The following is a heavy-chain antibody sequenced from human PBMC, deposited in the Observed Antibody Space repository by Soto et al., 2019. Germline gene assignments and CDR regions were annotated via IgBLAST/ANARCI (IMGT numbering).Heavy chain of an antibody. CDR2: ISAYNGNT. V-gene: IGHV1-18*01. D-gene: IGHD3-16*01. J-gene: IGHJ5*02. CDR1: GYTFTSYG. CDR3: ARDGEYDYVWGSHNWFDP. Sequence: QVQLVQYGAEVKKPGASVKVSCKASGYTFTSYGISWVRQAPGQGLEWMGWISAYNGNTNYAQKLQGRVTMTTDTATSTAYMELRSLRSDDTAVYYCARDGEYDYVWGSHNWFDPWGQGTLVTVSS.